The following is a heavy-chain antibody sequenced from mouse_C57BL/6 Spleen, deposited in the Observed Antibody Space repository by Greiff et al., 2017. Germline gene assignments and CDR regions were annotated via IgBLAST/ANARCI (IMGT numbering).Heavy chain of an antibody. Sequence: QVQLQQPGAELVRPGTSVTLSCKASGYTFTSYWMHWVKQRPGQGLEWIGVIDPSDSYTNYNQKFKGKATLTVDTSSTTAYMQLSSLTSEDAAVYYCARGYDGYPLAYWGQGTLVTVSA. D-gene: IGHD2-3*01. CDR1: GYTFTSYW. J-gene: IGHJ3*01. CDR2: IDPSDSYT. V-gene: IGHV1-59*01. CDR3: ARGYDGYPLAY.